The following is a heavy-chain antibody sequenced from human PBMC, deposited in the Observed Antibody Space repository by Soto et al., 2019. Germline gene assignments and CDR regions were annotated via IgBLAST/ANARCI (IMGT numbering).Heavy chain of an antibody. V-gene: IGHV5-51*01. Sequence: PGESLKISCKGSGYSFTSYWIGWVRQMPGKGLEWMGIIYPSDSDTRYGPPFQGQVTISADKSLSTAYLQWSSLKASDTAMYYCARLEYSSGWYYFDYWGQGTLVTVSS. CDR3: ARLEYSSGWYYFDY. CDR1: GYSFTSYW. D-gene: IGHD6-19*01. CDR2: IYPSDSDT. J-gene: IGHJ4*02.